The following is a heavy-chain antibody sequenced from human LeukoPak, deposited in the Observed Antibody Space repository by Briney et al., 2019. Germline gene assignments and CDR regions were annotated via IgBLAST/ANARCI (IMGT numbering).Heavy chain of an antibody. V-gene: IGHV4-59*01. CDR3: ARDIHYYGSGSYYRHFDY. CDR1: GGSISSYY. Sequence: SETLSLTCTVSGGSISSYYWSWIRQPPGKGLEWIGYIYYSGSTNYNPSLKSRVTISVDTSKNQFSLKLSSVTAADTAVYYCARDIHYYGSGSYYRHFDYWGQGTLVTVSS. J-gene: IGHJ4*02. D-gene: IGHD3-10*01. CDR2: IYYSGST.